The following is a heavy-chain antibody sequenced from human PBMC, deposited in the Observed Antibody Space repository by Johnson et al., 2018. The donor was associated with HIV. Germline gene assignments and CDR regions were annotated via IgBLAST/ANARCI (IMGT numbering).Heavy chain of an antibody. CDR1: GFTFDDYG. CDR2: INWNGGSP. Sequence: VQLVESGGGVVRPGGSLRLSCAASGFTFDDYGMSWVRQAPGKGLEWVSVINWNGGSPGYADSVKGGFTISRDNAKNSLYLQMNSLRAEDTALYYCARALRVVVVAATFDAFDIWGRGTKVIVSS. V-gene: IGHV3-20*04. J-gene: IGHJ3*02. D-gene: IGHD2-15*01. CDR3: ARALRVVVVAATFDAFDI.